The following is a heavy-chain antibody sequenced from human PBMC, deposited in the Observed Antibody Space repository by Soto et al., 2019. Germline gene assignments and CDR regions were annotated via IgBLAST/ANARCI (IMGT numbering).Heavy chain of an antibody. Sequence: QLQLQESGPGLVKPSETLSLTCTVSGGSISSSSYYWGWIRQPPGKGLEWIGSIYYSGSTYYNPSTKSRVTIAVDTSKNQFSLKLSSVTAADTALYYCARPGSGRYYYYGMDVWGQGTTVTVSS. CDR2: IYYSGST. D-gene: IGHD3-3*01. J-gene: IGHJ6*02. CDR1: GGSISSSSYY. CDR3: ARPGSGRYYYYGMDV. V-gene: IGHV4-39*01.